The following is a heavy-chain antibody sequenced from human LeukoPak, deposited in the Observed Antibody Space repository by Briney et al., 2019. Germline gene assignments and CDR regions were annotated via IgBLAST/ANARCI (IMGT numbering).Heavy chain of an antibody. CDR2: INPSGGST. D-gene: IGHD2-21*02. J-gene: IGHJ6*02. V-gene: IGHV1-46*01. Sequence: ASVKVSCKASGYTFTSYYMHWVRQAPGQGLEWMGIINPSGGSTSYAQKFQGRVTMTRDTSTSTVYMELSSLRSEDTAVYYCAKGAYCGGDCYSVRGYYYYGMDVWGQGTTVTVSS. CDR3: AKGAYCGGDCYSVRGYYYYGMDV. CDR1: GYTFTSYY.